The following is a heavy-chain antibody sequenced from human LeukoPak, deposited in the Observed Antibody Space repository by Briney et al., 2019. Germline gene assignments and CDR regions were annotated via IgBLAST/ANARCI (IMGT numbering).Heavy chain of an antibody. J-gene: IGHJ4*02. D-gene: IGHD1-1*01. Sequence: PGGSLRLSCAASGFTFSTYVVTWVRQAPGKGLEWVSAISRTGDYTYYADSVEGRFTISRDNSKNTLYLQMNSLRAEDTAAYYCAKASSRLLQYFDYWGQGTLVTVSS. V-gene: IGHV3-23*01. CDR1: GFTFSTYV. CDR2: ISRTGDYT. CDR3: AKASSRLLQYFDY.